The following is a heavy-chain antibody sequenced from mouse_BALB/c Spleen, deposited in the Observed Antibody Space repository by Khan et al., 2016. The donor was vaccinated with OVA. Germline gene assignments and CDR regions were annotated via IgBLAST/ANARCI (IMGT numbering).Heavy chain of an antibody. V-gene: IGHV3-2*02. D-gene: IGHD1-1*01. J-gene: IGHJ2*01. CDR1: GYSITSDYA. CDR2: LSYSGVT. CDR3: ARGNYYGYYFDY. Sequence: EVQLQESGPGLVTPSQSLSLTCTITGYSITSDYAWNWLRQFPGNKLEWMGYLSYSGVTSYTPSHTSRIFINRNTSKHQFLLQMNSLTTEETATYYCARGNYYGYYFDYWGQGTTLTVSS.